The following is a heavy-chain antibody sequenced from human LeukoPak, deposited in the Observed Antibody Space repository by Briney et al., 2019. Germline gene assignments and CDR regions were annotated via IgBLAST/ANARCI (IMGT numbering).Heavy chain of an antibody. CDR1: GFTFDDYA. CDR3: ARVYDGKAFDI. D-gene: IGHD2/OR15-2a*01. V-gene: IGHV3-9*01. CDR2: ISWNSGSI. J-gene: IGHJ3*02. Sequence: GGSLRLSCAASGFTFDDYAMHWVRQAPGKGLEWVSGISWNSGSIGYADSVKGRFTISRDNAKNSLYLQMNSLRAEDTALYYCARVYDGKAFDIWGQGTMVTVSS.